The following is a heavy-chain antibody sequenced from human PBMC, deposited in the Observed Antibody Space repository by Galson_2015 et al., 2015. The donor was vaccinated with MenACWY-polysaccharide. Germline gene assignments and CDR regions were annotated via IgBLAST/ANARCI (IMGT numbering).Heavy chain of an antibody. CDR1: GFTFTPYA. CDR3: ARGYNNNWDYGGYFDY. J-gene: IGHJ4*02. CDR2: VANDENNK. D-gene: IGHD4-23*01. V-gene: IGHV3-30-3*01. Sequence: LRLSCAASGFTFTPYAMHWVRQAPGKGLEWVGVVANDENNKFYADSVKGRFTISRDNSKRTLFLQMNSLRTEDTAVYYCARGYNNNWDYGGYFDYWGQGTLVTVSS.